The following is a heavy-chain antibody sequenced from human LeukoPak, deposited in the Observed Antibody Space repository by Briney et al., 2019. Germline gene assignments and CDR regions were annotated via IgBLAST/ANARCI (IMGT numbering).Heavy chain of an antibody. J-gene: IGHJ6*03. CDR1: GYTFTGYY. V-gene: IGHV7-4-1*02. CDR3: ARDPYSSSWYGYYYYMDV. CDR2: INTNTGNP. Sequence: ASVKVSCKASGYTFTGYYMHWVRQAPGQGLEWMGWINTNTGNPTYAQGFTGRFVFSLDTSVSTAYLQISSLKAEDTAVYYCARDPYSSSWYGYYYYMDVWGKGTTVTVSS. D-gene: IGHD6-13*01.